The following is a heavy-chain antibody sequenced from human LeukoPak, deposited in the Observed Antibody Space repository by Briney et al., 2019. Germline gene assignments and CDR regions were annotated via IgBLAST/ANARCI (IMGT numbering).Heavy chain of an antibody. CDR1: GYTFTGYY. V-gene: IGHV1-2*02. Sequence: GASVKVSCKASGYTFTGYYMHWVRQAPGQGLEWMGWINPNSGGTNYAQKFQGRVTMTRDTSISTAYMELSRLRSDDTAVYYCARDAHGGSSWENWFDPWGQGTLVTVSS. CDR2: INPNSGGT. CDR3: ARDAHGGSSWENWFDP. D-gene: IGHD6-13*01. J-gene: IGHJ5*02.